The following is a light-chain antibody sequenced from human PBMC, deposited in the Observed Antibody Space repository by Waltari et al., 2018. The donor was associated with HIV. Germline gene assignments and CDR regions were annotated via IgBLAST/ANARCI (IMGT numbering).Light chain of an antibody. V-gene: IGKV1-39*01. CDR1: QSISNY. CDR3: QQSYMTPYT. Sequence: DIQMTQSPSSLSASVGDRVTITCRPSQSISNYLNWYQQKPGKAPKVLIYYTSTLQSGVPSRFSGDRSGTDFTLTISNLQPEDSASYYCQQSYMTPYTFGQGTKLEIK. CDR2: YTS. J-gene: IGKJ2*01.